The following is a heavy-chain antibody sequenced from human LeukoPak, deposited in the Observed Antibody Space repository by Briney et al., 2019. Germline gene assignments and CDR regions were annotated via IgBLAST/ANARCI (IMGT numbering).Heavy chain of an antibody. J-gene: IGHJ6*04. CDR3: ALGAHYYGSGSQNYYGMDA. D-gene: IGHD3-10*01. CDR2: ISYDGSNK. CDR1: GFTFSSYG. Sequence: GRSLRLSCAASGFTFSSYGMHWVRQAPGKGLEWVAVISYDGSNKYYADSVKGRFTISRDNSKNTLYLQMNSLRAEDTAVYYCALGAHYYGSGSQNYYGMDAWGKGTTVTVSS. V-gene: IGHV3-30*03.